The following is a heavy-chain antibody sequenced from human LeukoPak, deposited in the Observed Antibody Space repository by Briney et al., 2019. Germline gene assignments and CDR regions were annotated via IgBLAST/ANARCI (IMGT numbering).Heavy chain of an antibody. J-gene: IGHJ4*02. Sequence: SETLSLTCTVSGGSISSYYWSWIRQPPGKELEWIGYIYYSGSTNYNPSLKSRVTISVDTSKNQFSLKLSSVTAADTAVYYCARDTEGLGFYDYWGQGTLVTVSS. V-gene: IGHV4-59*01. CDR1: GGSISSYY. D-gene: IGHD3/OR15-3a*01. CDR2: IYYSGST. CDR3: ARDTEGLGFYDY.